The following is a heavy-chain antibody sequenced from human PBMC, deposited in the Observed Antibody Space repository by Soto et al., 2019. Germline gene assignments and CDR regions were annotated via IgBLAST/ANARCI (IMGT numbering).Heavy chain of an antibody. CDR1: GYNFTNYW. J-gene: IGHJ6*02. D-gene: IGHD3-3*01. CDR3: ARLPRGDFWSGRYYYYGMDV. Sequence: GESLKISCNGSGYNFTNYWIAWVRQMPGKGLEWMGFSYPGDSDTTYSPSFQGQVTISADKSIRTAYLQWSSLKASDTAMYYCARLPRGDFWSGRYYYYGMDVWGQGTTVTVSS. CDR2: SYPGDSDT. V-gene: IGHV5-51*01.